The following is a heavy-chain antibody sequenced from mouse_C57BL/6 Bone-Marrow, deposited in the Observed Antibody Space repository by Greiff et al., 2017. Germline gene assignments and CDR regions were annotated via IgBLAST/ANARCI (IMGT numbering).Heavy chain of an antibody. D-gene: IGHD1-1*01. V-gene: IGHV1-50*01. CDR3: ARGLITTVADY. J-gene: IGHJ2*01. CDR2: IDPSDSFT. Sequence: QVQLKQPGAELVKPGASVKLSCKASGYTFTSYWMQWVKQRPGQGLEWIGEIDPSDSFTTYNQKFKGKATLTVDTSSSTAYMQLSILTSEDSAVYYLARGLITTVADYWGQGTTLTVSS. CDR1: GYTFTSYW.